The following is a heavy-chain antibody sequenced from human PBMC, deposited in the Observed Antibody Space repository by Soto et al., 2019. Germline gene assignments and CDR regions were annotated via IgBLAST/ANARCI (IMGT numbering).Heavy chain of an antibody. CDR1: GGSISSYY. V-gene: IGHV4-59*01. Sequence: SETLSLTCTVSGGSISSYYWSWIRQPPGKGLEWIGYIYYSGSTNYNPSLKSRVTISVDTSKNQFSLKLSSVTAADTAVYYCARDSMVHGLSRYYYYMDVWGKGTTVTVSS. D-gene: IGHD2-8*01. J-gene: IGHJ6*03. CDR3: ARDSMVHGLSRYYYYMDV. CDR2: IYYSGST.